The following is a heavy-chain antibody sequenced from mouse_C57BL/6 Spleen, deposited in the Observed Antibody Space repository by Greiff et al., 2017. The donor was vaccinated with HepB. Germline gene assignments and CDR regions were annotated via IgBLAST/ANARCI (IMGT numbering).Heavy chain of an antibody. V-gene: IGHV1-64*01. CDR3: ARAGSDGYYDFDY. CDR1: GYTFTSYW. Sequence: VQLQQPGAELVKPGASVKLSCKASGYTFTSYWMHWVKQRPGQGLEWIGMIHPNSGSTNYNEKFKSKATLTVDKSSSTAYMQLSSLTSEDSAVYYCARAGSDGYYDFDYWGQGTTLTVSS. J-gene: IGHJ2*01. CDR2: IHPNSGST. D-gene: IGHD2-3*01.